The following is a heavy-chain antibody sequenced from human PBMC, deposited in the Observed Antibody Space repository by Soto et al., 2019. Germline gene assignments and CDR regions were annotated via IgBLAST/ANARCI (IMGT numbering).Heavy chain of an antibody. D-gene: IGHD3-16*01. Sequence: QLQLQESGPGLVKPSETLSLTCTVSGGSISSSSYYWGWIRQPPGKGLEWIGSIYYSGSTYYNPSXEXRXXISVDTSQNQCSLELSSVPAADTAVYYGVGGGFDPWGQGTLVTVSS. CDR1: GGSISSSSYY. CDR2: IYYSGST. J-gene: IGHJ5*02. CDR3: VGGGFDP. V-gene: IGHV4-39*01.